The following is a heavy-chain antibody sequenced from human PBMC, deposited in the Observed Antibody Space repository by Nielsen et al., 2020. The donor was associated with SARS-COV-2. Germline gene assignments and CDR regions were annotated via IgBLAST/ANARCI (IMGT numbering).Heavy chain of an antibody. J-gene: IGHJ2*01. CDR3: AKLGGITMVRGVTEDWYFDL. CDR2: ISYDGSNK. V-gene: IGHV3-30-3*02. D-gene: IGHD3-10*01. Sequence: GESLKISCAASGFTFCSYAMHWVRQAPGKGLEWVAVISYDGSNKYYADSVKGRFTISRDNSKNTLYLQMNSLRAEDTALYYCAKLGGITMVRGVTEDWYFDLWGRGTLVTVSS. CDR1: GFTFCSYA.